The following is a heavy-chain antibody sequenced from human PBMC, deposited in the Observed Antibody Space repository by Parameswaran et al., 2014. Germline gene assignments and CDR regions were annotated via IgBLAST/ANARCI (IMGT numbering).Heavy chain of an antibody. CDR1: GGSFSGYY. Sequence: SETLSLTCAVYGGSFSGYYWSWIRQPPGKGLEWIGEINHSGSTNYNPSLKSRVTISVDTSKNQFSLKLSSVTAADTAVYYCSSIRASNYDSTSTHSDYWGQGTLVTVSS. J-gene: IGHJ4*02. CDR2: INHSGST. V-gene: IGHV4-34*01. D-gene: IGHD3-22*01. CDR3: SSIRASNYDSTSTHSDY.